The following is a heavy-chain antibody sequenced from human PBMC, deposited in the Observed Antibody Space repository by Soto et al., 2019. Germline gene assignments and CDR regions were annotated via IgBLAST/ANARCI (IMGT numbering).Heavy chain of an antibody. CDR2: ISGSGGSK. CDR1: GFTFSSYA. CDR3: AKGGSITMIVVVMPQHYGMDV. V-gene: IGHV3-23*01. Sequence: GGSLRLSCAASGFTFSSYAMSWVRQAPGKGLEWVSAISGSGGSKYYADSVKGRFTISRDNSKNTLYLQMNSLRAEDTAVYYCAKGGSITMIVVVMPQHYGMDVWGQGTTVTVSS. J-gene: IGHJ6*02. D-gene: IGHD3-22*01.